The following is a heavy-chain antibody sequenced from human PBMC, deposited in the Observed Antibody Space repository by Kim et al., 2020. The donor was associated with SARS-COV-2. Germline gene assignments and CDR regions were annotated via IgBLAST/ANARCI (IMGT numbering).Heavy chain of an antibody. CDR3: VREPAS. V-gene: IGHV3-11*01. CDR2: GSI. J-gene: IGHJ5*02. Sequence: GSINYATSVHGRFTISRDNAKKSLSLQMNSLTPEDTAVYYCVREPASWGQGTLVTVSS.